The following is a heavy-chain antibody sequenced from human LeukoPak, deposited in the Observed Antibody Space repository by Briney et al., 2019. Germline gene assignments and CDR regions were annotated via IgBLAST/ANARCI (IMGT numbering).Heavy chain of an antibody. D-gene: IGHD3-22*01. CDR1: GGSISSYY. V-gene: IGHV4-59*01. Sequence: PSETLSLTCTVSGGSISSYYWSWIRQPPGKGLEWIGYIYYSGSTNYNPSLKSRVTISVDTSKNQFSLKLSSVTAADTAVYYCASGLAVISYWGQGTLVTVSS. CDR2: IYYSGST. CDR3: ASGLAVISY. J-gene: IGHJ4*02.